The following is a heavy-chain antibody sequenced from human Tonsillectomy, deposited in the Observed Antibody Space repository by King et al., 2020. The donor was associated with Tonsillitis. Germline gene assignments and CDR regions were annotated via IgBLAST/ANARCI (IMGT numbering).Heavy chain of an antibody. CDR2: IYYSGNT. D-gene: IGHD4-17*01. CDR1: GGSISSGGYY. V-gene: IGHV4-31*03. Sequence: VQLQESGPGLVKPSQTLSLTCTVSGGSISSGGYYWSWIRQHPEKGLEWIGYIYYSGNTYYNPSLKSRVTISVDTSKNQFSLKLSSVTAADTAVYYCARVADMTTVTKFDYWGQGTLVTVSS. CDR3: ARVADMTTVTKFDY. J-gene: IGHJ4*02.